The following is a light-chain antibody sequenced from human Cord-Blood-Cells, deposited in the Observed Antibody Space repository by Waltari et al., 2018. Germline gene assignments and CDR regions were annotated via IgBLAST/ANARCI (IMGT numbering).Light chain of an antibody. CDR3: CSYAGSSTLV. CDR2: EGR. V-gene: IGLV2-23*01. J-gene: IGLJ3*02. Sequence: QSALTQPASVSGSPGQSITIPCTGTSSDVGSYNLFSWYQQHPGKAPKLMIYEGRKRPSGVSNRFSGSKSGNTASLTSSGLQAEDEADYYCCSYAGSSTLVFGGGTKLTVL. CDR1: SSDVGSYNL.